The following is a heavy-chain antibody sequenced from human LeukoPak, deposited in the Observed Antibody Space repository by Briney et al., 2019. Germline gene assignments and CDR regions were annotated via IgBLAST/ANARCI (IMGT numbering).Heavy chain of an antibody. Sequence: SETLSLTCTVSDDPINSGVYYWNWIRQPAGKGLEWIGHIYTSGTTTNSNPSLKSRVAISLDTSKNHFSLKLSSVSAADTAVYYCARAKKRSGRSRNFYLDVWGKGTTVTVSS. CDR1: DDPINSGVYY. CDR2: IYTSGTTT. D-gene: IGHD1-26*01. J-gene: IGHJ6*03. CDR3: ARAKKRSGRSRNFYLDV. V-gene: IGHV4-61*09.